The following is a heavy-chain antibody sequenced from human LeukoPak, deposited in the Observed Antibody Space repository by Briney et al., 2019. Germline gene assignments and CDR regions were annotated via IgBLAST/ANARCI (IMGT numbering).Heavy chain of an antibody. CDR3: AREPYGDYDYYFDY. CDR2: ISAYNGNT. V-gene: IGHV1-18*01. Sequence: GASVKVSCKASGYTFTSYGISWVRQAPGQGLEWMGRISAYNGNTNYAQKLQGRVTMTTDTSTSTAYMELRSLRSDDTAVYYCAREPYGDYDYYFDYWGQGTLVTVSS. D-gene: IGHD4-17*01. J-gene: IGHJ4*02. CDR1: GYTFTSYG.